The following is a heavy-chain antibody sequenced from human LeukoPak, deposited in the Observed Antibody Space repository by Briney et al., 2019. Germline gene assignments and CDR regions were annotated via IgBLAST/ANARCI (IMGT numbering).Heavy chain of an antibody. CDR3: ARGGYGDYVAEGDY. V-gene: IGHV1-46*01. CDR2: INPGGSST. J-gene: IGHJ4*02. Sequence: ASVKVSCKASGYTFTSYNIHWVRQAPGQGLEWMGMINPGGSSTTYAQKFQDRVTMTRDTSTSTVYMELSSLRSEDTVVYYCARGGYGDYVAEGDYWGQGTLVTVSS. CDR1: GYTFTSYN. D-gene: IGHD4-17*01.